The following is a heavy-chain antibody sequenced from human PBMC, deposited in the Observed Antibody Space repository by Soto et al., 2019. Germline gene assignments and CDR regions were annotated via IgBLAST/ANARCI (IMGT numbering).Heavy chain of an antibody. J-gene: IGHJ6*02. CDR2: IYPGDSDT. CDR3: AILPREWLRFGGGAPRYYYYYYGMDV. D-gene: IGHD5-12*01. Sequence: PGESLKISCKGSGYSFTSYWIGWVRQMPGKGLEWMGIIYPGDSDTRYSPSFQGQVTISADKSISTAYLQWSSLKASDTAMYYCAILPREWLRFGGGAPRYYYYYYGMDVWGHGTTVTVSS. V-gene: IGHV5-51*01. CDR1: GYSFTSYW.